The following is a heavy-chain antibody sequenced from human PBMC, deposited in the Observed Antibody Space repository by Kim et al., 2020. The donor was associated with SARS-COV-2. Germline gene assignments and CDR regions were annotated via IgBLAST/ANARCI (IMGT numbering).Heavy chain of an antibody. V-gene: IGHV1-18*01. CDR1: GYTFTSYG. D-gene: IGHD3-22*01. CDR2: ISAYNGNT. J-gene: IGHJ4*02. CDR3: VRVHYNDYYDSSGSDFDY. Sequence: ASVKVSCKASGYTFTSYGISWVRQAPGQGLEWMGWISAYNGNTNYAQKLQGRVTMTTDTSTSTAYMELRSLRSDDTAVYYCVRVHYNDYYDSSGSDFDYWGQGTLVTVSS.